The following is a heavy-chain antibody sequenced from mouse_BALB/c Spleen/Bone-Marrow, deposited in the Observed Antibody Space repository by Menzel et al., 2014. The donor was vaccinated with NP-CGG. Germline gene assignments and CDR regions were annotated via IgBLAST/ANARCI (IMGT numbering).Heavy chain of an antibody. D-gene: IGHD2-3*01. J-gene: IGHJ3*01. Sequence: VQLQQSGPELVKPGASVKISCKASGYTFSDYNMHWVKQSHGKSLERIGNIYPYNGGTGYNQKFKRKATLTVDNSSSTAYMGLRSLTSEDSAVYHCAGGWLLSWFAYWGQRTLVTVSA. CDR2: IYPYNGGT. CDR1: GYTFSDYN. V-gene: IGHV1S29*02. CDR3: AGGWLLSWFAY.